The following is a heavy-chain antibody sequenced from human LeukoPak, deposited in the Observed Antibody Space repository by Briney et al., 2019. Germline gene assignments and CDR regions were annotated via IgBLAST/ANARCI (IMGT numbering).Heavy chain of an antibody. D-gene: IGHD3-22*01. CDR3: ARGLYYYDSSGYYLKGYFDY. Sequence: SETLSLTCTVSGGSISSYYWSWIRQPPGKGLEWIGEINHSGSTNYNPSLKSRVTISVDTSKNQFSLKLSSVTAADTAVYYCARGLYYYDSSGYYLKGYFDYWGQGTLVTVSS. J-gene: IGHJ4*02. CDR2: INHSGST. CDR1: GGSISSYY. V-gene: IGHV4-34*01.